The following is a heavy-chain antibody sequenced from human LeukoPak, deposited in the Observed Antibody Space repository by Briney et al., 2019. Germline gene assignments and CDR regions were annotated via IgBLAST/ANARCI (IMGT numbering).Heavy chain of an antibody. Sequence: SETLSLTCAVYGGSFSGYYWSWIRQPPGKGLEWIGSIYYSGSTYYNPSLKSRVTISVDTSKNQFSLKLSSVTAADTAVYYCARLSGPYYYGMDVWGQGTTVTVSS. D-gene: IGHD7-27*01. V-gene: IGHV4-34*01. CDR1: GGSFSGYY. CDR2: IYYSGST. J-gene: IGHJ6*02. CDR3: ARLSGPYYYGMDV.